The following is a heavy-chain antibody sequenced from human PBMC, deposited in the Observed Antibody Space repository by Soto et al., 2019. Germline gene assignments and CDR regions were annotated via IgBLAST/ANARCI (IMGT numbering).Heavy chain of an antibody. D-gene: IGHD5-18*01. CDR2: IDNSGGIT. V-gene: IGHV3-23*05. J-gene: IGHJ4*02. CDR1: GFTFSSYA. Sequence: PGGSLRLSCAASGFTFSSYAMHWVRQAPGKGLEWVSTIDNSGGITYYADSVKGRFTISRDNSKNTLYLQMNSLRAEDTAVYYCAKGGYNYGFLFDCWGQGTLVTVSS. CDR3: AKGGYNYGFLFDC.